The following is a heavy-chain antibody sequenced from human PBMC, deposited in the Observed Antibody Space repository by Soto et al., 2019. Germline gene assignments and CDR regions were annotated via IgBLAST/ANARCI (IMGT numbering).Heavy chain of an antibody. J-gene: IGHJ4*02. Sequence: SETLSLTCTVSGGSIRSSSFYWGWIRQPPGKGLEWIGTIYYSGSTYYPPSLQSRVTISVDTSKNQFSLKLSSVTAADTAVYYCARFGDNLIDYWGQGTLVTVSS. V-gene: IGHV4-39*01. CDR2: IYYSGST. CDR3: ARFGDNLIDY. CDR1: GGSIRSSSFY. D-gene: IGHD4-17*01.